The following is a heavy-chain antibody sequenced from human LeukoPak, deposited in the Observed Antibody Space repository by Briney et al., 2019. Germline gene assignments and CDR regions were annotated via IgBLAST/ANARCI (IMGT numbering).Heavy chain of an antibody. V-gene: IGHV1-18*01. CDR1: GYTFTSYG. CDR2: ISAYNGNT. Sequence: ASVKVSCKASGYTFTSYGISWVRQAPGQGLEWMGWISAYNGNTNYAQKLQGRVTMTTDTSTSTAYMELSSLRSEDTAVYYCAREALDILTGYSPGGYWGQGTLVTVSS. D-gene: IGHD3-9*01. J-gene: IGHJ4*02. CDR3: AREALDILTGYSPGGY.